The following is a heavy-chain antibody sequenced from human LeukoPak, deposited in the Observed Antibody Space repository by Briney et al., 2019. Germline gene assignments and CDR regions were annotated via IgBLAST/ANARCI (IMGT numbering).Heavy chain of an antibody. D-gene: IGHD4-23*01. J-gene: IGHJ4*02. CDR2: IYPGDSDT. CDR3: ARRVYDYGGNLPEHTGFDY. CDR1: GYSFTSYW. V-gene: IGHV5-51*01. Sequence: GESLKISCKGSGYSFTSYWIGWVRQMPGKGLEWMGIIYPGDSDTRYSPSFQGQVTISADKSISTAYLQWSSLKASDTAMYYCARRVYDYGGNLPEHTGFDYWGQGTLVTVSS.